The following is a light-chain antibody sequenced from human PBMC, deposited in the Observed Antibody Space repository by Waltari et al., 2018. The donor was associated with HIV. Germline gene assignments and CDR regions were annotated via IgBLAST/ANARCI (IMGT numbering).Light chain of an antibody. CDR2: EVT. CDR3: CIYVNMIFEVI. Sequence: QSALTQPASVSGSPGQSITISCTGTSRDIGAYNSVSWYQQHPGKAPKLIIYEVTKRPSGISFRFSGSKSGNTASLTISGLQAEDEADYYCCIYVNMIFEVIFGGGTKLTVL. V-gene: IGLV2-14*01. J-gene: IGLJ2*01. CDR1: SRDIGAYNS.